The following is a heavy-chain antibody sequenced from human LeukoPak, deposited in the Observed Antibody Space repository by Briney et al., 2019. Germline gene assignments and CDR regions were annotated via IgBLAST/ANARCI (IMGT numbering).Heavy chain of an antibody. CDR2: ISGSGDST. CDR1: GFTFSSYN. J-gene: IGHJ4*02. Sequence: GGSLRLSCAASGFTFSSYNMTWVRQAPGKGLEWVSAISGSGDSTFNADSVKGRFTISRDNSKNTLYLQMNSLRAEDTALYYCATSTVAKYDYWGQGTLVAVSS. D-gene: IGHD4-11*01. CDR3: ATSTVAKYDY. V-gene: IGHV3-23*01.